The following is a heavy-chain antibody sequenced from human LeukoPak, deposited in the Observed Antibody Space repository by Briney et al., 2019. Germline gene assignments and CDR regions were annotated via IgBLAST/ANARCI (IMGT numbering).Heavy chain of an antibody. Sequence: PGGSLRLPCAASGFTFSTYAMSWVRQAPGKGLEWVSAISGSGGNTYYADSVKGRFTISRDNSKNTLYLQMNSLRAEDTVVYYCAKVGQDDTSGWHYYFDYWGQGTLVTVSS. J-gene: IGHJ4*02. CDR1: GFTFSTYA. D-gene: IGHD6-19*01. CDR3: AKVGQDDTSGWHYYFDY. V-gene: IGHV3-23*01. CDR2: ISGSGGNT.